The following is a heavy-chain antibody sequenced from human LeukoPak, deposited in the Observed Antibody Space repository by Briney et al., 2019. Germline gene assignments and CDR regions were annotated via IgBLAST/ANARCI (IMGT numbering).Heavy chain of an antibody. V-gene: IGHV2-5*05. CDR3: AHRRVGYNSGWSQGDFDS. Sequence: EFGPTLVKPTQTLTLTCAFSGFSLSTSAEGVGWIRQPPGKALEWLALIYWDDYKHYGPSLRSRLTITKDTSNNQVVLTMTNMDPADTATYFCAHRRVGYNSGWSQGDFDSWGQGTLVTVSS. D-gene: IGHD6-19*01. CDR2: IYWDDYK. CDR1: GFSLSTSAEG. J-gene: IGHJ4*02.